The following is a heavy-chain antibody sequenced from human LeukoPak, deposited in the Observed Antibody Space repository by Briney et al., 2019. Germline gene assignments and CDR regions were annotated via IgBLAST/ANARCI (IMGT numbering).Heavy chain of an antibody. CDR3: AKMATTLGLRTFDY. J-gene: IGHJ4*02. D-gene: IGHD5-12*01. Sequence: GGSLRLSCAASGFTFSSYWMHWVRQAPGKGLVWVSRINSDGSSTSYADSVKGRFTISRDNAKNTLYLQMTSLRAEDTALYYCAKMATTLGLRTFDYWGQGTLVTVSS. CDR2: INSDGSST. V-gene: IGHV3-74*01. CDR1: GFTFSSYW.